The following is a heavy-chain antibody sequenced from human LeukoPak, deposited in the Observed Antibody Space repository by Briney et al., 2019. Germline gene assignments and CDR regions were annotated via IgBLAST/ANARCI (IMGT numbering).Heavy chain of an antibody. J-gene: IGHJ1*01. CDR1: GGSISSPSYY. CDR3: ARQGGCSGGSCYPRSDYFQH. V-gene: IGHV4-39*07. D-gene: IGHD2-15*01. Sequence: SETLSLTCTVSGGSISSPSYYWGWIRQPPGKGLECIGTIYYSGSTYYNPSLKSRVTISVDTSKNQFSLKLSSVIAADTALYYCARQGGCSGGSCYPRSDYFQHWGQGTLVIVSA. CDR2: IYYSGST.